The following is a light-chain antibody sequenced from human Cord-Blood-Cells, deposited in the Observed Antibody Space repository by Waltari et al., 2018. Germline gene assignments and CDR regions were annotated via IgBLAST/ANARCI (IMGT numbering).Light chain of an antibody. CDR2: DVS. CDR3: SSYTSSSVV. Sequence: QSALTQPASVSGSPGQSLTISCTGTSSDVGGYNYVSWYQQHPGKAPQLMIYDVSKRPSGVSNRFSGSKSGNTASLTISGLQAEDEADYYCSSYTSSSVVFGGGTKLTVL. V-gene: IGLV2-14*01. J-gene: IGLJ2*01. CDR1: SSDVGGYNY.